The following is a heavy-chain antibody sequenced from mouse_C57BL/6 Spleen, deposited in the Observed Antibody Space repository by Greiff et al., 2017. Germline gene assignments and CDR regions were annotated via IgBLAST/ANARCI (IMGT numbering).Heavy chain of an antibody. J-gene: IGHJ1*03. CDR2: IYPGDGDT. CDR3: AREGSDAYRGYFDV. V-gene: IGHV1-82*01. CDR1: GYAFSSSW. Sequence: VQLQQSGPELVKPGASVKISCKASGYAFSSSWMNWVKQRPGKGLEWIGRIYPGDGDTNYNGKFKGKATLTADKSSSTAYTQLSSLTSEDSAVYFGAREGSDAYRGYFDVWGTGTTVTVSS. D-gene: IGHD2-3*01.